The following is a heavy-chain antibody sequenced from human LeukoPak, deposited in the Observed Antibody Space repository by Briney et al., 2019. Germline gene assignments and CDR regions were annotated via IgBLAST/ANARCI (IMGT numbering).Heavy chain of an antibody. V-gene: IGHV3-7*01. CDR3: VRDGGTDWYDP. CDR2: IKQDGSEK. CDR1: GFSVSDYW. D-gene: IGHD3-16*01. J-gene: IGHJ5*02. Sequence: PGGSLRLSCAASGFSVSDYWMTWVRLAPGKWLEWVANIKQDGSEKTYVESVKGRLTISRDNAKNSLYLQMNSLRVEDTAMYYCVRDGGTDWYDPWGQGTLVTVFS.